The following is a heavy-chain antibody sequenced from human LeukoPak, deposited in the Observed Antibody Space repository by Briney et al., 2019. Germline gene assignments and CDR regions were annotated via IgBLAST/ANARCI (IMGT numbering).Heavy chain of an antibody. CDR3: ARANYYDTSGYSRGAFDI. CDR2: IFHTGST. CDR1: GYSFSSGFY. J-gene: IGHJ3*02. V-gene: IGHV4-38-2*02. Sequence: SETPSLTCSVSGYSFSSGFYWGWIRQPPGKGLERIGSIFHTGSTYYNPSLKSRVTMSVDTSKNQFSLKLSSVTAADTAFYYCARANYYDTSGYSRGAFDIWGQGTMVTVSS. D-gene: IGHD3-22*01.